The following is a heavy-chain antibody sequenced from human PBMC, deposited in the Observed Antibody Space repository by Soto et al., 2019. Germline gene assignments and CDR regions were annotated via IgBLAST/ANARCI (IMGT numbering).Heavy chain of an antibody. CDR2: INHSGST. Sequence: ASETLSLTCAVYGGSFSGYYWSWIRQPPGKGLEWIGEINHSGSTNYNPSLKSRVTISVDTSKNQFSLKLSSVTAADTAVYYCARLTVLRYFDVRETHYYYYGMDVWGQGTTVTVS. D-gene: IGHD3-9*01. CDR1: GGSFSGYY. J-gene: IGHJ6*02. V-gene: IGHV4-34*01. CDR3: ARLTVLRYFDVRETHYYYYGMDV.